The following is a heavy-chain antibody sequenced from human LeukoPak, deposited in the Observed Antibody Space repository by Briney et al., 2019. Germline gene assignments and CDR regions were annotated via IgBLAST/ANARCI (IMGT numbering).Heavy chain of an antibody. Sequence: GASVKVSCKASGYTFTSYAMHWVRQAPGQRLEWMGWTNAGNGNTKYSQKFQGRVTITADKSTSTAYMELSSLRSEDTAVYYCARDSEWGSALSVFDYWGQGTLVTVSS. V-gene: IGHV1-3*01. D-gene: IGHD3-3*01. CDR2: TNAGNGNT. CDR3: ARDSEWGSALSVFDY. CDR1: GYTFTSYA. J-gene: IGHJ4*02.